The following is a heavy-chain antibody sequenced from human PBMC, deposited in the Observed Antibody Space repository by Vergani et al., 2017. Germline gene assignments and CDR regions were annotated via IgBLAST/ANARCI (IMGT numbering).Heavy chain of an antibody. CDR3: SSGSTNYTPTRESGVTISVDGSSTRCCRRLSSVTAADTAVYYCASRETALDNYDFWSGYLGYYYYMDV. CDR2: IYYSGST. CDR1: GGSISSSSYY. Sequence: QLQLQESGPGLVKPSETLPLTCTVSGGSISSSSYYWGWIRQPPGKGLEWIGYIYYSGSTNYNPSLNSRVTISVDTSKNQFSLNSGPVTAAAPAGDICSSGSTNYTPTRESGVTISVDGSSTRCCRRLSSVTAADTAVYYCASRETALDNYDFWSGYLGYYYYMDVWGKGTTVTVSS. V-gene: IGHV4-61*05. D-gene: IGHD3-10*01. J-gene: IGHJ6*03.